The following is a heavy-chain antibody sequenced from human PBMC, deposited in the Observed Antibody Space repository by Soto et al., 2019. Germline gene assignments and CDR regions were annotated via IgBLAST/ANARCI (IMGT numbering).Heavy chain of an antibody. CDR3: ARVVVVPAANFYYYYRMAV. V-gene: IGHV1-69*02. J-gene: IGHJ6*02. Sequence: SVKVSCKASGGTFSSYTISWVRQAPGQGLEWMGRIIPILGIANYAQKFQGRVTITADKSTSTAYMELSSLRSEDTAVYYCARVVVVPAANFYYYYRMAVWGQGTTVTVSS. CDR2: IIPILGIA. D-gene: IGHD2-2*01. CDR1: GGTFSSYT.